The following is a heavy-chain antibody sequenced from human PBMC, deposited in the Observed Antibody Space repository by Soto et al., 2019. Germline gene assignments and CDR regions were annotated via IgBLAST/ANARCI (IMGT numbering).Heavy chain of an antibody. Sequence: SLRLSCAASGFTFSDHYMDWVRQAPGKGLEWVGRTRNKANSYTTEYAAPVKGRFTISRDDSKNSLYLQMNSLKTEDTAVYYCARVGWYSRNYYFDYWGQGTLVTVSS. V-gene: IGHV3-72*01. CDR3: ARVGWYSRNYYFDY. CDR1: GFTFSDHY. D-gene: IGHD6-19*01. J-gene: IGHJ4*02. CDR2: TRNKANSYTT.